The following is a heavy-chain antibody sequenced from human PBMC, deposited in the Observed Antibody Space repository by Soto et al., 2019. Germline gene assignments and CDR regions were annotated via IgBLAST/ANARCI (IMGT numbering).Heavy chain of an antibody. Sequence: QVQLVQSGAEVQKPGSSVKVSCKASGGTFSSYAISWVRQAPGQGLEWMGGIIPIFGTANYAQKFQGRVTITADESTSTAYMELSSLRSEDTAVYYCARDRELRSAHLLSVYGMDVWGQGTTVTVSS. CDR3: ARDRELRSAHLLSVYGMDV. D-gene: IGHD1-26*01. J-gene: IGHJ6*02. CDR1: GGTFSSYA. V-gene: IGHV1-69*01. CDR2: IIPIFGTA.